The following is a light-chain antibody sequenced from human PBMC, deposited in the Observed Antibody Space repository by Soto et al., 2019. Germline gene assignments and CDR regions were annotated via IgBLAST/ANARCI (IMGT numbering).Light chain of an antibody. CDR3: QQRRDWPLT. V-gene: IGKV3-11*01. J-gene: IGKJ4*01. CDR2: DAS. CDR1: QSVSSY. Sequence: EIVLTQSPATRSLSPGERATLSCRASQSVSSYLAWYQQKPGQAPRLLISDASNRATGIPARFSGSGSGTDFTLTVSSLEPEDFAVYYCQQRRDWPLTFGGGTKVEI.